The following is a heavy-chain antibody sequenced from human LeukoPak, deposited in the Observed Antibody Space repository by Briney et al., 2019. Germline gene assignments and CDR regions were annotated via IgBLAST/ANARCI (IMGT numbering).Heavy chain of an antibody. D-gene: IGHD1-20*01. V-gene: IGHV4-34*01. CDR3: ARELITKADAFDI. J-gene: IGHJ3*02. CDR1: GGSFSGYY. CDR2: INHSGST. Sequence: SETLSLTCAVYGGSFSGYYWSWIRQPPGKGLEWIGEINHSGSTNYNPSLKSRVTMSVDTSKNQLSLKLTSVTATDTAVYYCARELITKADAFDIWGQGTVVTVSS.